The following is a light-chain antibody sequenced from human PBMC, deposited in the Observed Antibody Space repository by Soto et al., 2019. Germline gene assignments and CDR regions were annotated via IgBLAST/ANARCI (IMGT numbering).Light chain of an antibody. CDR2: DAS. J-gene: IGKJ5*01. V-gene: IGKV1-33*01. Sequence: DIQMTQSTSSLSASVGDRVTITCQASRDITNYLNWYQQKPGKAPKLLISDASILETGVPSRFSGSGSGTDFTFTISSLQPEDIATYYCQQYDNIRVTFGQGRRLENK. CDR3: QQYDNIRVT. CDR1: RDITNY.